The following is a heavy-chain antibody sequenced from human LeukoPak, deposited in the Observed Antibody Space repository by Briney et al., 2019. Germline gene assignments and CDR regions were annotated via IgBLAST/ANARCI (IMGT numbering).Heavy chain of an antibody. CDR1: GYTFTSYD. J-gene: IGHJ6*02. Sequence: ASVKVSCKASGYTFTSYDINWVRQATGQGLEWMGWMNPNSGNTGYAQKFQGRVTMTRNTSISTAYMELSSLRSEDTAVYYCASVGLGAYARYRRRAGMDVWGQGTTVTVSS. D-gene: IGHD1-1*01. CDR3: ASVGLGAYARYRRRAGMDV. V-gene: IGHV1-8*01. CDR2: MNPNSGNT.